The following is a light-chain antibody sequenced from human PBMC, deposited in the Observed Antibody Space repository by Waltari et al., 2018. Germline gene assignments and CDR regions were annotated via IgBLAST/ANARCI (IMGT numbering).Light chain of an antibody. Sequence: DIQMTQPPSTLSASLGDRVTTTCRASQSISSWLAWYQQKPGKAPKLLIYKASSLESGVPSRFSGSGSGTEFTLTISSLQPDDFATYYCQQYNDYPWTFGQGTKVEIK. CDR1: QSISSW. CDR2: KAS. J-gene: IGKJ1*01. CDR3: QQYNDYPWT. V-gene: IGKV1-5*03.